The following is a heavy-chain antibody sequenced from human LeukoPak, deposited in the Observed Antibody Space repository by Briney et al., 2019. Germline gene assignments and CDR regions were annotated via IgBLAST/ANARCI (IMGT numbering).Heavy chain of an antibody. CDR3: ARQDDIVVVPAAAATFDY. Sequence: GGSLRLSCAASGFTFSDYYMSWIRQAPGKGLEWVSYISSSGSTIYYADSVTGRFTISRDNAKNSLYLQMSSLRAEDTAVYYCARQDDIVVVPAAAATFDYWGQGTLVTVSS. CDR2: ISSSGSTI. CDR1: GFTFSDYY. V-gene: IGHV3-11*01. D-gene: IGHD2-2*01. J-gene: IGHJ4*02.